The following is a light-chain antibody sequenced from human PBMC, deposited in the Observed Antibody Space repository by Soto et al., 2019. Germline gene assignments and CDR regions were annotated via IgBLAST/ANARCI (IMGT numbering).Light chain of an antibody. CDR2: EVS. Sequence: SALTQPPSASGSPGQSVTISCTGTSSDVGGYNYVSWYQQHPGKAPKLMIYEVSKRPSGVPDRFSGSKSGNTASLTVSGLQAEDEADYYCSSYAGSTLGVFGTGTQLTVL. CDR1: SSDVGGYNY. J-gene: IGLJ1*01. CDR3: SSYAGSTLGV. V-gene: IGLV2-8*01.